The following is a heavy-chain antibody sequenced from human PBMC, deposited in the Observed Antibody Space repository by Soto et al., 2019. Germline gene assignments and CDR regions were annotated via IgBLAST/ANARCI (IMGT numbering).Heavy chain of an antibody. CDR3: AKQRADYGSGADTFYFDS. CDR1: GVTFSNYA. Sequence: EVQLLESGGGLVQPGGSLRLSCTVSGVTFSNYAMNWVRQAPGKGLEWVSSLSGSGGTTYYADSVKGRVIISRDNSKNTVYLLMNRLRAEDTALYYCAKQRADYGSGADTFYFDSWGQGALVTVSS. CDR2: LSGSGGTT. J-gene: IGHJ4*02. D-gene: IGHD3-10*01. V-gene: IGHV3-23*01.